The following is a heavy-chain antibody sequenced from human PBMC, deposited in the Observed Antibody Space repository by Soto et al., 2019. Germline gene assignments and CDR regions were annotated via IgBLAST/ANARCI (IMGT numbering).Heavy chain of an antibody. V-gene: IGHV3-23*01. CDR2: ISGGGDET. CDR1: GFTFRNYA. Sequence: EVQLLESGGGLVQSGGSLRLSCAASGFTFRNYAMTWVRQAPGKGLEWVSGISGGGDETYNADSVKGRFIISRDNSKNTLYLQMNSLRAEDTAIYYWVKDGEAYNGVWDYFDHWGQGTLITVSS. CDR3: VKDGEAYNGVWDYFDH. D-gene: IGHD3-16*01. J-gene: IGHJ4*02.